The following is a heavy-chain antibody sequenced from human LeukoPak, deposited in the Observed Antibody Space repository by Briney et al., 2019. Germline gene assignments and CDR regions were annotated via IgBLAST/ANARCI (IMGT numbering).Heavy chain of an antibody. CDR3: AKDIRTGYSSGWYDSGDAFDI. CDR1: GFTFDDYA. J-gene: IGHJ3*02. Sequence: TGGSLRLSCAASGFTFDDYAMHWVRHAPGKGLEWVSGISWNSGSIGYADSVKGRFTISRDNAKNSLYPQMNSLRAEDTALYYCAKDIRTGYSSGWYDSGDAFDIWGQGTMVTVSS. D-gene: IGHD6-19*01. V-gene: IGHV3-9*01. CDR2: ISWNSGSI.